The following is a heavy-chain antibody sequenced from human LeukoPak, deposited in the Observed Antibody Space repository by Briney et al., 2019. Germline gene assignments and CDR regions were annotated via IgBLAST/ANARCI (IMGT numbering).Heavy chain of an antibody. CDR2: IYSDGNT. J-gene: IGHJ1*01. V-gene: IGHV3-66*01. CDR1: GLTINNNY. CDR3: ARDGPIRGFPFQY. D-gene: IGHD3-10*01. Sequence: GGSLRLSCAASGLTINNNYMSWVRQAPGKGPEWVSVIYSDGNTYYADPVKGRFTISRDNSKRTLYLQMNSLRAEDTAVYYCARDGPIRGFPFQYWGQGTLVTVSS.